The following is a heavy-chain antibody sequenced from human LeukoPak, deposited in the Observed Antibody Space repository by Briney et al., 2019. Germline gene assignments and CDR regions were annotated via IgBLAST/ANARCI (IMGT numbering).Heavy chain of an antibody. D-gene: IGHD1-26*01. V-gene: IGHV1-2*02. CDR1: GYTFTGYY. Sequence: ASVKVSCKASGYTFTGYYMHWVRQAPGQRLEWIGWINPNSGGTNYAQKFQGRVNMTRDTSISTAYMELRRLRSDDTAVYYCARDALVATTQLYYYYYMDVWGKGTTVTISS. J-gene: IGHJ6*03. CDR3: ARDALVATTQLYYYYYMDV. CDR2: INPNSGGT.